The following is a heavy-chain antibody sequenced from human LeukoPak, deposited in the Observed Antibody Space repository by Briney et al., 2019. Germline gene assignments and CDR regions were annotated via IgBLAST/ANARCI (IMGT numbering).Heavy chain of an antibody. CDR1: GFTVSGNY. CDR2: LYSGGST. D-gene: IGHD4/OR15-4a*01. V-gene: IGHV3-66*01. CDR3: ARGDDYGYYFDY. Sequence: GGSLRLSCAASGFTVSGNYMSWVRQAPGQGLEWVSILYSGGSTYYTDSVKGRFTTSRDNSKNTLYLQMKSLRAEDTAVYYCARGDDYGYYFDYWGQGTLVTVSS. J-gene: IGHJ4*02.